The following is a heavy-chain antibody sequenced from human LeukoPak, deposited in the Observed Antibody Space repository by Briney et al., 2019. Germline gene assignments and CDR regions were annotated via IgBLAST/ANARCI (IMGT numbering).Heavy chain of an antibody. D-gene: IGHD6-19*01. CDR3: ANDGNSGWPRGFQH. CDR1: GFTFSSYW. CDR2: INSDGSST. Sequence: GGSLRLSCAASGFTFSSYWMHWVRQAPGKGLVWVSRINSDGSSTSYADSVKGRFTISRDNSKNTLYLQMNSLRAEDTAVYYCANDGNSGWPRGFQHWGQGTLVTVSS. J-gene: IGHJ1*01. V-gene: IGHV3-74*01.